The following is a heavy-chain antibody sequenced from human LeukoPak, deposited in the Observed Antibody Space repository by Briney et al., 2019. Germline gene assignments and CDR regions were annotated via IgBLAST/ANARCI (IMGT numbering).Heavy chain of an antibody. CDR3: ATIFHSSGWALDY. CDR2: FDPEDGEA. D-gene: IGHD6-19*01. Sequence: ASVKVSCKVSGYTLTELSMHWVRQAPGKGLEWMGGFDPEDGEAIYAQKFQGRVTMTEDTSTDTAYMELSSLRSEDTAVYYCATIFHSSGWALDYWGQGTLVIVSS. J-gene: IGHJ4*02. V-gene: IGHV1-24*01. CDR1: GYTLTELS.